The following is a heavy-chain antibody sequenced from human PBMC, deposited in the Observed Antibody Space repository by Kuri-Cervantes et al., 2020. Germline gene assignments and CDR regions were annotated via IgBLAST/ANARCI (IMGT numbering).Heavy chain of an antibody. Sequence: GGSLRLSFAASGFTFSSYSMNWVRQAPGKGLEWVSFISSSSSYIYYADSVKGRFTISRDNAKNSLYLQMNSLRAEDTAVYYCARDSYYYDSSGLGTNYFDYWGQGTRVTVSS. CDR3: ARDSYYYDSSGLGTNYFDY. CDR1: GFTFSSYS. J-gene: IGHJ4*02. CDR2: ISSSSSYI. D-gene: IGHD3-22*01. V-gene: IGHV3-21*04.